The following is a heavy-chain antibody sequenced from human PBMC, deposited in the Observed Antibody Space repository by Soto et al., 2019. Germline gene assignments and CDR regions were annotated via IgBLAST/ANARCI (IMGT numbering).Heavy chain of an antibody. CDR2: ISGSGGAS. CDR3: ARPDGDYFYNHMDV. Sequence: EVQLLESGGGLVQPGGSLRLSCVGSGFTFSRYVMSWVRQAPGKGLEWVSVISGSGGASYYTDSVKGRFTISRDNSKNTLYLEMKSLGAGDTAVYYCARPDGDYFYNHMDVWVKGTTVTVSS. D-gene: IGHD3-10*01. V-gene: IGHV3-23*01. J-gene: IGHJ6*03. CDR1: GFTFSRYV.